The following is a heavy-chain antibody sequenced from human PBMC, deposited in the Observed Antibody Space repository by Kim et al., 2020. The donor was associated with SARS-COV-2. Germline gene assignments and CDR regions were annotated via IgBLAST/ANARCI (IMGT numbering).Heavy chain of an antibody. Sequence: SETLSLTCAVSGGSISSSNWWSWVRQPPGKGLEWIGEIYHSGSTNYNPSLKSRVTISVDKSKNQFSLKLSSVTAADTAVYYCARGWNYDILTGYYTPYYGMDVWGQGTTVTVSS. CDR3: ARGWNYDILTGYYTPYYGMDV. CDR2: IYHSGST. J-gene: IGHJ6*02. D-gene: IGHD3-9*01. CDR1: GGSISSSNW. V-gene: IGHV4-4*02.